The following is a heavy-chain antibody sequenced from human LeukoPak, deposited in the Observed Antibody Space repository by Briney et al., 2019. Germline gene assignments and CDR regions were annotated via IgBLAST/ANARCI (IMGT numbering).Heavy chain of an antibody. Sequence: GGSLRLSCAASKFTFSNYWMIWVRQAPGKGLEWVANIKHDGTVTNYVDSVKGRFTISRDNAKKSLYLQMSSLRAEDSAVYYCATDRDGYRKNWYRFHYWGQGALVAVSS. CDR3: ATDRDGYRKNWYRFHY. CDR2: IKHDGTVT. V-gene: IGHV3-7*04. CDR1: KFTFSNYW. D-gene: IGHD5-24*01. J-gene: IGHJ4*02.